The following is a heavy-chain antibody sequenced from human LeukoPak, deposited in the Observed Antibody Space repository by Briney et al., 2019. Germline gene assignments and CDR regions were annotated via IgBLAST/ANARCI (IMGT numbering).Heavy chain of an antibody. CDR2: ISRSGSTI. CDR3: ARDPWKQVWSFDH. D-gene: IGHD5-18*01. Sequence: GGSLRHSCAASGFTFCSYEMNWVRQAPGKGLEWVSYISRSGSTISYADSVKGRFTISRDNAKNSLYLQMNNLRAKETAVYYCARDPWKQVWSFDHWGQGTLVTVSS. CDR1: GFTFCSYE. V-gene: IGHV3-48*03. J-gene: IGHJ4*02.